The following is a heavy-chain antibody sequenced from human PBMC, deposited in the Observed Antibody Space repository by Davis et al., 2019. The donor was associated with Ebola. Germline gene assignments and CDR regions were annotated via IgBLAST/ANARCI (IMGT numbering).Heavy chain of an antibody. J-gene: IGHJ5*02. CDR2: IYHSGST. CDR3: ARVGYDFWSGYSSDNWFDP. V-gene: IGHV4-4*02. Sequence: SETLSLTCAVSGGSISSSNWWSWVRQPPGKGLEWIGEIYHSGSTNYNPSLKSRVTISVDKSKNQFSLKLSSVTAADTAVYYCARVGYDFWSGYSSDNWFDPWGQGTLVTVSS. CDR1: GGSISSSNW. D-gene: IGHD3-3*01.